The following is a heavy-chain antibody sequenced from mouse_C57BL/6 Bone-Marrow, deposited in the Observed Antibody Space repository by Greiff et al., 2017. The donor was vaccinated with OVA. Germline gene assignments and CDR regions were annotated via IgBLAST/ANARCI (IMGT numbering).Heavy chain of an antibody. Sequence: VQLQQSGGGLVQPGGSLKLSCAASGFTFSDYGMAWVRQAPRKGPEWVAFISNLAYSIYYADTVTGRFTISRENAKNTLYLEMSSLRSEDTAMYYCARRSVVATDWYFDVWGTGTTVTVSS. CDR3: ARRSVVATDWYFDV. D-gene: IGHD1-1*01. CDR2: ISNLAYSI. J-gene: IGHJ1*03. V-gene: IGHV5-15*01. CDR1: GFTFSDYG.